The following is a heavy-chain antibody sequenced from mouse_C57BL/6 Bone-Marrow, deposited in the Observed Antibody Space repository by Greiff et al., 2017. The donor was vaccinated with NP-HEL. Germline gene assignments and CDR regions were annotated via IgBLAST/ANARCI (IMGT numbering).Heavy chain of an antibody. CDR1: GFNIKNTY. CDR2: IDPANGNT. Sequence: VQLQQSVAELVRPGASVKLSCTASGFNIKNTYMHWVTQRPEQGLEWIGRIDPANGNTKYAPKFQGKATITADTSSNTAYLQLSSLTSEDTASYYCARDYYGSSYGGAWFAYWGQGTLVTVSA. CDR3: ARDYYGSSYGGAWFAY. J-gene: IGHJ3*01. D-gene: IGHD1-1*01. V-gene: IGHV14-3*01.